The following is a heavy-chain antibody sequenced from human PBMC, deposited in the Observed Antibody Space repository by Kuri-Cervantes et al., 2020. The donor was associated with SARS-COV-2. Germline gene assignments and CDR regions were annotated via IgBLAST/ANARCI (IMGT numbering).Heavy chain of an antibody. CDR2: IYYSGST. J-gene: IGHJ6*02. D-gene: IGHD6-13*01. Sequence: SETLSLTCTVSGGSISSSSYYWGWIRQPPGKGLEWIGSIYYSGSTYYNPSLKSRVTISVDTSKNQFSLKLSSVTAADTAVYYCARLGVAAAGSYYYYGMDVWGQGTTVTVSS. CDR3: ARLGVAAAGSYYYYGMDV. CDR1: GGSISSSSYY. V-gene: IGHV4-39*01.